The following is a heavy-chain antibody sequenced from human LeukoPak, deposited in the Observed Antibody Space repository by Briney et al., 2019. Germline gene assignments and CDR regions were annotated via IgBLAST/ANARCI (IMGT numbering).Heavy chain of an antibody. D-gene: IGHD2-15*01. Sequence: SETLSLTCTVSGGSISSYYWSWIRQPPGKGLEWIGEINHSGSTNYNPSLRSRVTISVDTSKNQFSLKLSSVTAADTAVYYCARYPYCSGGSCYSYYFDYWGQGTLVTVSS. CDR2: INHSGST. V-gene: IGHV4-34*01. CDR3: ARYPYCSGGSCYSYYFDY. J-gene: IGHJ4*02. CDR1: GGSISSYY.